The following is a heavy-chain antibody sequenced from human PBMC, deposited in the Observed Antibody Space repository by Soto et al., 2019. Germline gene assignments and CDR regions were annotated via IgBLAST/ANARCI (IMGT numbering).Heavy chain of an antibody. J-gene: IGHJ4*02. CDR3: ARDGQWLPRDGLRSSYSFDY. CDR1: GFNFSSYV. V-gene: IGHV3-33*01. Sequence: QVQLVESGGGVVQPGRSLRLSCAASGFNFSSYVMHWVRQAPGKGLEWVAVIWYDGGNKYYADSVKGRFTISRDNSKNTMYMQMNSLRAEDTAVHYCARDGQWLPRDGLRSSYSFDYWGQGTLVTVSS. D-gene: IGHD6-19*01. CDR2: IWYDGGNK.